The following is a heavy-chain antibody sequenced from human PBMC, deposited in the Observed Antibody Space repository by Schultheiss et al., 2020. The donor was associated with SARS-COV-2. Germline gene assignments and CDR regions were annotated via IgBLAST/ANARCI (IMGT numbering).Heavy chain of an antibody. V-gene: IGHV4-39*07. J-gene: IGHJ4*02. Sequence: SETLSLTCTVSGGSISSSSYYWGWIRQPPGKGLEWIGSIYYSGSTNYNPSLKSRVTISVDTSKNQFSLKLSSMTAADTAVYYCASDLGYCSSTSCYPAAFDFWGQGTLVTVSS. CDR2: IYYSGST. D-gene: IGHD2-2*01. CDR1: GGSISSSSYY. CDR3: ASDLGYCSSTSCYPAAFDF.